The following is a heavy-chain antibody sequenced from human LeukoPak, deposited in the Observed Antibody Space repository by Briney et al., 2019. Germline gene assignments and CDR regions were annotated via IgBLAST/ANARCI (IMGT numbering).Heavy chain of an antibody. D-gene: IGHD3-10*01. CDR3: ARGGGMVRGVTYYYYGMDV. J-gene: IGHJ6*02. V-gene: IGHV3-30-3*01. CDR2: ISYDGSNK. Sequence: GGSLRLSCAASGFTFSSYAMHWVCQAPGKGLEWVAVISYDGSNKYYADSVKGRFTISRDNSKNTLYLQMNSLRAEDTAMYYCARGGGMVRGVTYYYYGMDVWRRGTTVTVSS. CDR1: GFTFSSYA.